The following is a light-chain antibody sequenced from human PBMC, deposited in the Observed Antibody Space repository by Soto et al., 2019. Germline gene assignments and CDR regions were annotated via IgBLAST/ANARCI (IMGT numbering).Light chain of an antibody. CDR2: AAS. V-gene: IGKV1D-8*01. CDR3: QQYYSFPPT. J-gene: IGKJ5*01. CDR1: QGISSY. Sequence: VIWMTQSASLLSASTGDRVTISCXMSQGISSYLAWYQQKPGKAPELLIYAASTLQSGVPSRFSGSGSGTDFTLTISCLQSEDFATYYCQQYYSFPPTFGQGTRLEIK.